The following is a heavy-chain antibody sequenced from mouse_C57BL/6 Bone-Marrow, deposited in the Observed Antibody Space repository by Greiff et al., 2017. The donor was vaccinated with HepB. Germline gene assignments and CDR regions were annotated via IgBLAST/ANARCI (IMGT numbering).Heavy chain of an antibody. CDR2: GQGLEWIG. D-gene: IGHD1-1*01. CDR1: YTFSRRVH. J-gene: IGHJ4*01. Sequence: QVQLQQSGPELARPWASVKISCQAFYTFSRRVHIAIRDTNYWMQWVKQRPGQGLEWIGAIYPGNGDTSYNQKFKGKATLTADKSSSTAYMQLSSLTSEDSAVYYCATTVVAHYYAMDYWGQGTSVTVSS. V-gene: IGHV1-87*01. CDR3: SEDSAVYYCATTVVAHYYAMDY.